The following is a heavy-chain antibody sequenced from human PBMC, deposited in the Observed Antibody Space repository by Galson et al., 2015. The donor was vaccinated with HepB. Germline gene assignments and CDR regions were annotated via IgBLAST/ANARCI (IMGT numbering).Heavy chain of an antibody. CDR1: GFTFSSYW. CDR2: IKQDGSEK. J-gene: IGHJ6*03. Sequence: SLRLSCAASGFTFSSYWMSWVRQAPGKGLEWVANIKQDGSEKYYVDSVKGRFTISRDNAKNSLYLQMNSLRAEDTAVYYCARDGGEGNWGMLRRYYYMDVWGKGTTVTVSS. V-gene: IGHV3-7*03. D-gene: IGHD7-27*01. CDR3: ARDGGEGNWGMLRRYYYMDV.